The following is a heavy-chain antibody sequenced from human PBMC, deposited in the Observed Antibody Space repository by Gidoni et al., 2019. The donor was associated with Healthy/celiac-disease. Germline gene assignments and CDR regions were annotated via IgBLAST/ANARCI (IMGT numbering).Heavy chain of an antibody. D-gene: IGHD6-19*01. J-gene: IGHJ4*02. CDR1: GYTFTSYY. CDR3: ARDRALAVAGYNFDY. V-gene: IGHV1-46*01. CDR2: INPSGGST. Sequence: QVQLVQSGAEVKKPGASVKVSCKASGYTFTSYYMHWVRQAPGQGLEWMGIINPSGGSTSYAQKFQGRVTMTRDTSTSTVYMELSSLRSEDTAVYYCARDRALAVAGYNFDYWGQGTLVTVSS.